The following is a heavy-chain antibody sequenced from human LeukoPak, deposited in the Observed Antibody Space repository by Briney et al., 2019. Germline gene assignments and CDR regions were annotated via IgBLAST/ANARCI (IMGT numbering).Heavy chain of an antibody. Sequence: PGGSLRLSCGASGFTLRNYWMHWVRQAPGKGLVWVSRINSEGTMTNYADSVKGRFTISRDNAKNTLHLQMNSLRAEDTAVYYCARGLAVAGNCMDVWGQGTTVTVSS. J-gene: IGHJ6*02. D-gene: IGHD6-19*01. CDR2: INSEGTMT. CDR3: ARGLAVAGNCMDV. V-gene: IGHV3-74*01. CDR1: GFTLRNYW.